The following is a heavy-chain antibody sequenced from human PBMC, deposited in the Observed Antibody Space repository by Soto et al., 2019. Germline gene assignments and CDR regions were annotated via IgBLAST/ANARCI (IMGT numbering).Heavy chain of an antibody. D-gene: IGHD2-2*01. CDR1: NDSISSSRYY. CDR3: ARHKEVLVASLSYGLDV. V-gene: IGHV4-39*01. CDR2: IYYTGDT. J-gene: IGHJ6*02. Sequence: QVQLQESGPGLVKPSETLSLTCSVSNDSISSSRYYWGWIRQPPGKGLEWIGSIYYTGDTYYNPSLKSRVTISVDTSKTQFSLKLTSVTAADTSVYFCARHKEVLVASLSYGLDVWGQGTTVTVSS.